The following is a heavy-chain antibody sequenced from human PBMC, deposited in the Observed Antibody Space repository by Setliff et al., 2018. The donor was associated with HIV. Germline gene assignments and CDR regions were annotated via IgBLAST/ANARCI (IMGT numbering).Heavy chain of an antibody. Sequence: SVKVSCKSSGYPFADHYLHWVRQAPGQGLQWMGGIHPIFGTTNYARDFMGRVSITADDSSNTAYMELSSLRSEDTAVYYCARALPAGRLQKLSQKTMDVWGQGTSVTVSS. CDR2: IHPIFGTT. J-gene: IGHJ6*02. CDR1: GYPFADHY. V-gene: IGHV1-69*13. CDR3: ARALPAGRLQKLSQKTMDV. D-gene: IGHD2-21*01.